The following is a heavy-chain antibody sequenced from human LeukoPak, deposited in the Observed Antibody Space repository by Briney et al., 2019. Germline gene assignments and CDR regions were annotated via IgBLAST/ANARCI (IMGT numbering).Heavy chain of an antibody. Sequence: PGGSLRLSCAASGLIFSRYNMNWVRQAPGKGLEWVSSISSSSSYIYYADSVKGRFTISRDNAKNSLYLQMNSLRAEDTAVYYCASGDYGSGSFPRLTDAFDYWGQGTLVTVSS. D-gene: IGHD3-10*01. CDR3: ASGDYGSGSFPRLTDAFDY. V-gene: IGHV3-21*01. J-gene: IGHJ4*02. CDR1: GLIFSRYN. CDR2: ISSSSSYI.